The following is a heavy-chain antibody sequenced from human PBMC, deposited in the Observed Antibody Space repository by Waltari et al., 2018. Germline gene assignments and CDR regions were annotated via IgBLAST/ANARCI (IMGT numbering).Heavy chain of an antibody. CDR3: ARAARLWNAVLWHFDL. CDR2: ISGFNGHT. CDR1: GYIFTDYG. Sequence: QGQLVQSGAEMKKPGASVKVSCQASGYIFTDYGVTWVRQAPGQGLEWMGWISGFNGHTTYAQKLQDRVTMTTDTSTSTAYMELRTLTSDDTAVYFCARAARLWNAVLWHFDLWGRGTLVTVSS. J-gene: IGHJ2*01. V-gene: IGHV1-18*01. D-gene: IGHD1-1*01.